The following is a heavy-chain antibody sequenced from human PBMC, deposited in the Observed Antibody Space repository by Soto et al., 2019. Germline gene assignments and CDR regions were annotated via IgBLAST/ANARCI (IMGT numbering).Heavy chain of an antibody. CDR2: IKSKTDGWTT. D-gene: IGHD3-3*01. CDR1: GFTFINAW. Sequence: GGSLRLSCASSGFTFINAWMSWVRQAPGKGLEWVGRIKSKTDGWTTDYAAPVKGRFTISRDDSKNTLYLQMNSLKTEDTAVYYCTTDDFNFDYWGQGTLGTVSS. CDR3: TTDDFNFDY. V-gene: IGHV3-15*01. J-gene: IGHJ4*02.